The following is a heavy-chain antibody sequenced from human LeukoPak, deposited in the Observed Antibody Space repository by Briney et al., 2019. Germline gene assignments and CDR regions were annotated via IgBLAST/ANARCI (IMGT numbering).Heavy chain of an antibody. V-gene: IGHV4-59*08. CDR2: IYYSGST. CDR1: GGSISSYY. J-gene: IGHJ4*02. Sequence: SETLSLTCTVSGGSISSYYWSWIRQPPGKGLEWIGYIYYSGSTNYNPSLKSRVTISVDTSKNQFSLKLSSVTAADTAVYYCARLGGIAAAGYFDYWGQGTLVTVSS. CDR3: ARLGGIAAAGYFDY. D-gene: IGHD6-13*01.